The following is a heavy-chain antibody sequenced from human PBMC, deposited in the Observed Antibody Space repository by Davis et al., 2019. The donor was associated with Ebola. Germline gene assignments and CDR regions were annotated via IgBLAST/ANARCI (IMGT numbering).Heavy chain of an antibody. CDR3: ARGDDYPFYMDV. J-gene: IGHJ6*04. D-gene: IGHD3-16*01. CDR2: IYYSGST. CDR1: GGSISSSY. Sequence: SETLSLTCSVSGGSISSSYWNWIRQPPGKGLEWIGYIYYSGSTNYSPSLKSRVTISVDTSKNLFSLKLNSVTAADTAVYYCARGDDYPFYMDVWGKGTAVTVSS. V-gene: IGHV4-59*01.